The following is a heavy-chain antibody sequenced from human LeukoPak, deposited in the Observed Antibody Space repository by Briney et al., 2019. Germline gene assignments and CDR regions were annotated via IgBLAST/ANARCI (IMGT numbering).Heavy chain of an antibody. CDR2: ISDDGYST. CDR1: RFIFDNYG. V-gene: IGHV3-23*01. CDR3: ATLATAATWYV. D-gene: IGHD5-24*01. Sequence: GGSLRLSCAASRFIFDNYGMTWVRQAPGKGLEWVSGISDDGYSTYYADSVKGRFTISRDNAKNTLYLQMNSLRAEDTAVYYCATLATAATWYVWGKGTTVTISS. J-gene: IGHJ6*04.